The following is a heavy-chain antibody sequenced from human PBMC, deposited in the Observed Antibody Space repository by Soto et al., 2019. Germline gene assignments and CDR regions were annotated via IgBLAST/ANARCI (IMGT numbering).Heavy chain of an antibody. J-gene: IGHJ4*02. CDR3: ARGIWDSTSSHLDY. D-gene: IGHD2-2*01. CDR1: GGSFSGYY. Sequence: ETLSLTCAVYGGSFSGYYWSWIRQPPGKGLEWIGEINHSGSTNYNPSLKSRVTISVDTSKNQFSLKLSSVTAADTAVYYCARGIWDSTSSHLDYWGQGTLVTVSS. CDR2: INHSGST. V-gene: IGHV4-34*01.